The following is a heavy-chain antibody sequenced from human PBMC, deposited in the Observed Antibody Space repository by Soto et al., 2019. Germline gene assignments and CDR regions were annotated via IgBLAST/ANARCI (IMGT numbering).Heavy chain of an antibody. CDR2: INPNSGGT. V-gene: IGHV1-2*04. CDR3: ARPSGYYPYYFDN. Sequence: ASVKVSCKTSGYIFTDYYIHWVRQAPGQGLEWMGWINPNSGGTNYAQKFQDWVTMTRDTSINTAYMEVNRLRSDDTAVYYCARPSGYYPYYFDNWGRGTQVTVSS. J-gene: IGHJ4*02. CDR1: GYIFTDYY. D-gene: IGHD3-22*01.